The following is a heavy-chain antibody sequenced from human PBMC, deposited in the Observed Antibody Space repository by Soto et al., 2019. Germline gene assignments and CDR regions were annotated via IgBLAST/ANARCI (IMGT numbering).Heavy chain of an antibody. CDR3: ARGGVSSSCASDWFDP. J-gene: IGHJ5*02. Sequence: QVQLVQSGAEVKKPGSSVKVSCKASGGTFSSYAISWVRQAPGQGLEWMGGIIPIFGTANYAQKFQGRVTITADDSASRAYMELRGVSSEDRAVYYCARGGVSSSCASDWFDPWGQGTLVTVSS. V-gene: IGHV1-69*01. D-gene: IGHD2-15*01. CDR2: IIPIFGTA. CDR1: GGTFSSYA.